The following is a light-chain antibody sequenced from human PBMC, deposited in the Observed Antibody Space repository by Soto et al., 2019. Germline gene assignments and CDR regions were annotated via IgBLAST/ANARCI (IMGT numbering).Light chain of an antibody. Sequence: QPVLTQPPSASGSPGQSVTISCTGTSSDVGGYNYVSWYQQHPGKAPKLMIYEVSKRPPGVPDRFSGSKSGNTASLTVSGLRADDEADYYCSSHAGSINVAFGGGTQLTVL. CDR1: SSDVGGYNY. V-gene: IGLV2-8*01. CDR2: EVS. CDR3: SSHAGSINVA. J-gene: IGLJ2*01.